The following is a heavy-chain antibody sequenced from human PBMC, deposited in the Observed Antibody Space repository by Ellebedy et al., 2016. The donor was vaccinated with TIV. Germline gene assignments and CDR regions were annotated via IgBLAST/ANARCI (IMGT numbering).Heavy chain of an antibody. Sequence: ASVKVSCKASGYTFTGYYLYWARQAPGQRLEWMGWINPDSGATKYAQKFQGRVTMTRDTSTSTVYMELSSLRSEDTAVYYCATYSYWGQGTLITVSA. CDR3: ATYSY. CDR2: INPDSGAT. J-gene: IGHJ4*02. D-gene: IGHD1-26*01. CDR1: GYTFTGYY. V-gene: IGHV1-2*02.